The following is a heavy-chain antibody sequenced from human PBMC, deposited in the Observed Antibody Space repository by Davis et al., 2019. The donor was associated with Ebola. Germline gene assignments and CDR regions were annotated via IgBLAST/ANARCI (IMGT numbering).Heavy chain of an antibody. CDR3: ARSGLSFGVVKYHYGMDV. Sequence: PGGSLRLSCVVSVISLSSYAMTWVRQAPGKGLEWVSAISGRGGSTYYADSVKGRFTISRDNSKRTMYLQMNSLRVEDTSVYYCARSGLSFGVVKYHYGMDVWGKGTTVTVSS. CDR1: VISLSSYA. D-gene: IGHD3-3*01. J-gene: IGHJ6*04. CDR2: ISGRGGST. V-gene: IGHV3-23*01.